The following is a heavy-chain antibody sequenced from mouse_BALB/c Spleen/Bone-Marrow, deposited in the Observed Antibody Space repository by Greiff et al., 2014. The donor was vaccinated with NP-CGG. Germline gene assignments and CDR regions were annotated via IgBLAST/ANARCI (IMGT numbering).Heavy chain of an antibody. CDR2: IYPGEGDT. CDR3: SREPSNWGYY. CDR1: GYTFTTYW. Sequence: QVQLKGSGAELARPGASVKLSCKTSGYTFTTYWMQWVKQRPGQGLEWIGAIYPGEGDTRYTQKFKGKATLTADKSSSTAYMQLSNLTSEDSAVYYCSREPSNWGYYWGQGTTLTVSS. J-gene: IGHJ2*01. V-gene: IGHV1-87*01.